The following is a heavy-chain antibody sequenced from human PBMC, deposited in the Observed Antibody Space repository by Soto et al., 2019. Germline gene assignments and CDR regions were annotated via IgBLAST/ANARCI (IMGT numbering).Heavy chain of an antibody. J-gene: IGHJ4*02. V-gene: IGHV5-51*01. Sequence: EVQLVQSGAEVTKPGESLKISCKASGYSFTDYWIGWVRQMPGKGLEWMGIIYPGDSDTKYSPSFQGQVTMSADKSISPAYRQWNSLKASDTAMYYCARDGLSSSSSFDYWGQGTLVTVSS. CDR2: IYPGDSDT. CDR3: ARDGLSSSSSFDY. D-gene: IGHD6-6*01. CDR1: GYSFTDYW.